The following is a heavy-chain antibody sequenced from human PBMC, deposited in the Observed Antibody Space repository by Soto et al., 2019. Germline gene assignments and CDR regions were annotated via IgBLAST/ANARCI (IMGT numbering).Heavy chain of an antibody. J-gene: IGHJ4*02. CDR1: GGSISSYY. CDR3: ARGGSGYYNPFDY. D-gene: IGHD3-3*01. V-gene: IGHV4-59*01. CDR2: IYYSGST. Sequence: KPSETLSLTCTVSGGSISSYYWSWIRQPPGKGLEWIGYIYYSGSTNYNPSLKSRVTISVDKSKNQFSLKLSSVTAADTAVYYCARGGSGYYNPFDYWGQGPLVTVSS.